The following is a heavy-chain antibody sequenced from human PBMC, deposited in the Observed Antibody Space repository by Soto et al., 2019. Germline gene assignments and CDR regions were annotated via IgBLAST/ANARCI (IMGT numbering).Heavy chain of an antibody. CDR3: ARVTDIVVVPAAIREAWFDP. Sequence: GGSLRLSCAASGFTFSDSYMSWIRQAPGKGLEWVSYISSSSSYTNYADSVKGRFTISRDNAKNSLYLQMNSLRAEDTAVYYCARVTDIVVVPAAIREAWFDPWGQGTLVTVSS. CDR2: ISSSSSYT. D-gene: IGHD2-2*02. CDR1: GFTFSDSY. V-gene: IGHV3-11*06. J-gene: IGHJ5*02.